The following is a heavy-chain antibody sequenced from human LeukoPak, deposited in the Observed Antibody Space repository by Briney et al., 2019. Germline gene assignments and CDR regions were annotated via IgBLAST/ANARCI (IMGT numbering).Heavy chain of an antibody. CDR2: INPNSGGT. J-gene: IGHJ4*02. V-gene: IGHV1-2*02. CDR1: GYTFTGYY. D-gene: IGHD3-3*01. CDR3: ARGGYDFWSGFQTPFDC. Sequence: ASVKVSCKASGYTFTGYYMHWVRQAPGQGLEWMGWINPNSGGTNYAQKFQGRVTMTRDTSISTAYMELSRLRSDDTAVYYCARGGYDFWSGFQTPFDCWGQGTLVTVSS.